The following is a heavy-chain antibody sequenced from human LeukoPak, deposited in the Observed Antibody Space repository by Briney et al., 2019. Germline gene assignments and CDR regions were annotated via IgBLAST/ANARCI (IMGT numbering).Heavy chain of an antibody. V-gene: IGHV1-69*05. CDR3: ARDPSGLLWFGEFQNWLDP. D-gene: IGHD3-10*01. CDR1: GGTFSSYA. Sequence: SVKVSCKASGGTFSSYAISWVRQAPGQGLEWMGRIIPIFGTANYAQKFQGRVTITTDESTSTAYMELSSLRSEDTAVYYCARDPSGLLWFGEFQNWLDPWGQGTLVTVSS. J-gene: IGHJ5*02. CDR2: IIPIFGTA.